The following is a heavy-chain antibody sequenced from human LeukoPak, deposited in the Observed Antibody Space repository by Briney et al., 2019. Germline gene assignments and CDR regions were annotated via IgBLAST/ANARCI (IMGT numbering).Heavy chain of an antibody. D-gene: IGHD2/OR15-2a*01. CDR3: VKDGGNIYNWFDT. CDR2: ISGSAATK. V-gene: IGHV3-43*02. Sequence: GGSLRLSCAASGFTIDAYAMHWVRQAPGRGLECVSFISGSAATKNYSHSVKGRFTISRDNTKNSLCLQMNSLRTEDTAWYYFVKDGGNIYNWFDTWGQGSLVSVPS. CDR1: GFTIDAYA. J-gene: IGHJ5*02.